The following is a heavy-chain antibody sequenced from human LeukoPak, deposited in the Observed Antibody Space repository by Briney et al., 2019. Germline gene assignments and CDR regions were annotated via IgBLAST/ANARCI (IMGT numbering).Heavy chain of an antibody. CDR3: ARALRGYSYGPHDY. V-gene: IGHV1-18*01. Sequence: GALVKVSCKASGYTFTSYGISWVRQAPGQGLEWMGWISAYNGNTNYAQKLQGRVTMTRDTSTSTVYMELSSLRSEDTAVYYCARALRGYSYGPHDYWGQGTLVTVSS. D-gene: IGHD5-18*01. J-gene: IGHJ4*02. CDR1: GYTFTSYG. CDR2: ISAYNGNT.